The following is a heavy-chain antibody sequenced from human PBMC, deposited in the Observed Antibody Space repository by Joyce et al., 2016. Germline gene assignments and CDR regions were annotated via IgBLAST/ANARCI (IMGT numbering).Heavy chain of an antibody. CDR3: AHAPATDRYYGMDV. CDR2: IYWDDDK. D-gene: IGHD6-25*01. J-gene: IGHJ6*02. Sequence: QVTLKESGPTLVKPTQTLTLTCTLSGFSLSTSGVGVGWIRQPPGKALEWLALIYWDDDKRYSSSLKSRLTITKDTSKNQVVLTMTNMDPVDTATYYCAHAPATDRYYGMDVWGQGTTVTVSS. CDR1: GFSLSTSGVG. V-gene: IGHV2-5*02.